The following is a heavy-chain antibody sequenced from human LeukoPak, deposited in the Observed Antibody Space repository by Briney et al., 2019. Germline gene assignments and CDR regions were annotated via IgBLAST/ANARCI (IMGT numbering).Heavy chain of an antibody. CDR3: ASFQTGDEYFDY. V-gene: IGHV3-23*01. D-gene: IGHD7-27*01. CDR2: ISGSGGST. Sequence: GGSLRLSCAASGFTFSSYAMSWVRQAPGKGLEWVSAISGSGGSTYYADSVKGRFTISRDNSKNTLYLQMNSLRAEDTAVYYCASFQTGDEYFDYWGQGTLVTVSS. J-gene: IGHJ4*02. CDR1: GFTFSSYA.